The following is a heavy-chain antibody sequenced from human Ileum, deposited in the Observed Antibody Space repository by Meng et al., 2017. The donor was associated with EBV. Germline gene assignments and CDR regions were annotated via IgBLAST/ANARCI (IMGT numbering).Heavy chain of an antibody. D-gene: IGHD3-22*01. Sequence: VQLQESCPGLVKPSETLSLPCAFSGGSISRSDWWSWVRQPPGKGLEWIGETSHSGSTNYSPSLKSRVTISLDKSKNQLSLKLNSVTAADTAVYYCASSDYYRSDYWGQGTLVTVSS. V-gene: IGHV4-4*02. CDR3: ASSDYYRSDY. CDR2: TSHSGST. J-gene: IGHJ4*02. CDR1: GGSISRSDW.